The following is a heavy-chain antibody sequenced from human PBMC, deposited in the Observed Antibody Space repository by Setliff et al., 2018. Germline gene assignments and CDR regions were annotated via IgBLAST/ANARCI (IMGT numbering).Heavy chain of an antibody. CDR3: ARDKTVQRFIT. J-gene: IGHJ5*02. D-gene: IGHD3-10*01. V-gene: IGHV4-61*08. Sequence: KTSETLSLTCTVSGGSISSGDYYWSWIRQPPGRGLEWIGYIYSSGSTNYNPSLKSRVTISIDTSKNQFSLKLSSVTAADTAVYYCARDKTVQRFITWGQGTLVTVSS. CDR2: IYSSGST. CDR1: GGSISSGDYY.